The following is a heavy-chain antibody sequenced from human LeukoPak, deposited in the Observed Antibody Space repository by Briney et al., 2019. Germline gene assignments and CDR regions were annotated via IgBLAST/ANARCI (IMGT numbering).Heavy chain of an antibody. D-gene: IGHD5-18*01. V-gene: IGHV3-48*02. J-gene: IGHJ4*02. CDR1: GFTFSTYS. Sequence: GGSLRLSCAASGFTFSTYSMNWVRQAPGKGLEWVSFISSGSSTIYYADSVKGRFTISRDNAKSSLYLQMNSLRDEDTAEYYCARVAEIQLWLRSAFDYWGQGTLVTVSS. CDR2: ISSGSSTI. CDR3: ARVAEIQLWLRSAFDY.